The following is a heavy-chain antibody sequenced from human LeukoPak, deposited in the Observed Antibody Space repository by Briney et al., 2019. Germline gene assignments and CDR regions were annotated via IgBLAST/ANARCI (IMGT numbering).Heavy chain of an antibody. J-gene: IGHJ4*02. CDR3: VRDDYGDPN. Sequence: ASVKVSCKASGYTFTSYDINWVRQATGQGLEWMGWMNPNSGNTGYAQKLQGRVTMTTDTSTSTAYMELRSLRSDDTAVYYCVRDDYGDPNWGQGTLVTVSS. CDR2: MNPNSGNT. V-gene: IGHV1-8*01. CDR1: GYTFTSYD. D-gene: IGHD4-17*01.